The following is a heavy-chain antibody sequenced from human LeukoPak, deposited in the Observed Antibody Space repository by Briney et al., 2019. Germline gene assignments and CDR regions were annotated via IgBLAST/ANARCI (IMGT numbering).Heavy chain of an antibody. D-gene: IGHD2-2*01. V-gene: IGHV1-18*01. CDR3: ARGEGSTTRCYGMDV. Sequence: ASVKVSCKASGYTFTSHGISWVRQAPGQGLEWMGWISAYNGNTNYAQKLQGRVTMTTDTSTSTAYMELRSLRSDDTAVYYCARGEGSTTRCYGMDVWGQGTTVTVSS. CDR2: ISAYNGNT. CDR1: GYTFTSHG. J-gene: IGHJ6*02.